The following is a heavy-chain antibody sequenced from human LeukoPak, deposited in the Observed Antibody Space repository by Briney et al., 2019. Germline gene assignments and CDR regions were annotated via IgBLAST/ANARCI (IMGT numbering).Heavy chain of an antibody. CDR3: ASSELLLMAFDI. Sequence: GGSLRLSCAASGFTVSSNYMSWVRRAPGKGLEWVSVIYSGGSTYYADSVKGRFTISRDNSKNTLYLQMNSLRAEDTAVYYCASSELLLMAFDIWGQGTMVTVSS. J-gene: IGHJ3*02. CDR2: IYSGGST. D-gene: IGHD1-26*01. CDR1: GFTVSSNY. V-gene: IGHV3-53*01.